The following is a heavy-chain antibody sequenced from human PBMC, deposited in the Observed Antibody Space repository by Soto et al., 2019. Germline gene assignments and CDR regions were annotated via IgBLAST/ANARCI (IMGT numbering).Heavy chain of an antibody. CDR3: ARARGWDIVVVPAATYFDY. V-gene: IGHV4-30-4*01. CDR2: IYYSGST. Sequence: SETLSLTCTVSGGSISSGDYYWSWIRQLPGKGLEWIGYIYYSGSTYYNPSLKSRVTISVDTSKNQFSLKLSSVTAADTAVYYCARARGWDIVVVPAATYFDYWGQGTLVTVSS. CDR1: GGSISSGDYY. J-gene: IGHJ4*02. D-gene: IGHD2-2*01.